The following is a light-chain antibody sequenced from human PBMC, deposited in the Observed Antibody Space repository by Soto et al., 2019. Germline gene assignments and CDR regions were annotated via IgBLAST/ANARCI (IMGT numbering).Light chain of an antibody. V-gene: IGKV1-5*03. J-gene: IGKJ1*01. CDR3: LQFNTFPWT. CDR1: QNIGSW. Sequence: DMQMTHSASTLSAAVVDVVNMAGRASQNIGSWVAWYQQQPGKGPKFLMNKVSNLESGVPSRISGSGSGTEFTLTISSLQPDDFATYYCLQFNTFPWTFGQGTKVDIK. CDR2: KVS.